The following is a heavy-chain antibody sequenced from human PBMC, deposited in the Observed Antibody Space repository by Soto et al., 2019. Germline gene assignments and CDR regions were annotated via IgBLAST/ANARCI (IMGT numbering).Heavy chain of an antibody. CDR3: ARIGCSGDNCKPYAYNAMDV. Sequence: GESLKISCKGSGYSFTSYWIGWVRQMPGKGLEWMGIIYPGDSDTRYSPSFQGQVTISADKSISTAYLQMNSLRAEDTAVYYCARIGCSGDNCKPYAYNAMDVWGQGTTVTAP. V-gene: IGHV5-51*01. D-gene: IGHD2-15*01. CDR1: GYSFTSYW. J-gene: IGHJ6*02. CDR2: IYPGDSDT.